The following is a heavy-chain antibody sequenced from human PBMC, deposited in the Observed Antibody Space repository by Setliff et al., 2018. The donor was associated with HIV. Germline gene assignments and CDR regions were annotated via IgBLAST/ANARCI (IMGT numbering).Heavy chain of an antibody. CDR2: IYGSGIT. CDR1: GGSISAHY. D-gene: IGHD3-10*01. CDR3: ATRPADTKWYGVFDY. J-gene: IGHJ4*02. Sequence: PSETLSLTCSVSGGSISAHYWSWIRQSPGKGLEWIGYIYGSGITNYNPSLRGRVTISMDTSKNQFSLRLNPVTAADTAVYYCATRPADTKWYGVFDYWGQGRLVTVSS. V-gene: IGHV4-4*09.